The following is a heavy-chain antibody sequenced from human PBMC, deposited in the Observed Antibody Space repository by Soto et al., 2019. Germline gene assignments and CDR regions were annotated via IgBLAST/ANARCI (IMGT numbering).Heavy chain of an antibody. D-gene: IGHD2-2*01. CDR2: IHHSGST. CDR3: ARGGLRSSAI. V-gene: IGHV4-34*01. Sequence: QVQLQQWGAGLLKPSETLSLTCAVYGGSFSGYWTWIRQPPGKGLEWIGEIHHSGSTKYNPSLKRRVTISRATSKNQFSLILTSVTAADTATYYCARGGLRSSAIWGQGTLVTVSS. CDR1: GGSFSGY. J-gene: IGHJ4*02.